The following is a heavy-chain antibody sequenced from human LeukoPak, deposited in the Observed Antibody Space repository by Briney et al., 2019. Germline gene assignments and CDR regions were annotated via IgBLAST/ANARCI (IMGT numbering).Heavy chain of an antibody. D-gene: IGHD1-26*01. J-gene: IGHJ4*02. CDR2: IQQDGSEK. Sequence: GGSLTLSCAPSGFTFSTYWMSWVRHAPGKGLEWVANIQQDGSEKYYVDSVKGRFTISRDNAKNSLYLQMNSLRAEDTAVYYCARDKIVGATHFDYWGQGTLVTVSS. V-gene: IGHV3-7*01. CDR3: ARDKIVGATHFDY. CDR1: GFTFSTYW.